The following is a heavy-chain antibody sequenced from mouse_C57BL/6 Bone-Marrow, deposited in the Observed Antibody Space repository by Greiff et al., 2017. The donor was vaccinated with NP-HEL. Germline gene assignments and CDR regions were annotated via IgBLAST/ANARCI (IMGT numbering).Heavy chain of an antibody. CDR1: GYTFTSYW. D-gene: IGHD1-1*01. J-gene: IGHJ4*01. V-gene: IGHV1-50*01. CDR3: AGYGAMDY. Sequence: QVQLKQPGAELVKPGASVKLSCKASGYTFTSYWMQWVKQRPGQGLEWIGEIDPSDSYTNYNQKFKGKATLTVDTSSSTAYMQLSSLTSEDSAVYYCAGYGAMDYWGQGTSVTVSS. CDR2: IDPSDSYT.